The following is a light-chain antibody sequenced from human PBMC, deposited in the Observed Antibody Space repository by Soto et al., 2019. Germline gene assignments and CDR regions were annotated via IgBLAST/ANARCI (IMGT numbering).Light chain of an antibody. CDR1: QSVSRF. Sequence: EIVMTQSPATLSVSPGERVTLSCRASQSVSRFLAWYQQRPGQAPRLLIYDTSTRATGVPARFSGSGSGTEFSLTISSLQSEDFAVYYCQLYDRSRYTFGQGTKLEIK. CDR3: QLYDRSRYT. J-gene: IGKJ2*01. CDR2: DTS. V-gene: IGKV3-15*01.